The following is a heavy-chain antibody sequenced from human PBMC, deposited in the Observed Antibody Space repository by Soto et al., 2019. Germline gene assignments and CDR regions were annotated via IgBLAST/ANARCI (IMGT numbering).Heavy chain of an antibody. CDR1: GGTFSSYA. D-gene: IGHD2-15*01. CDR2: TIPISGTA. CDR3: ASSGVVVVSASRPYYYGMDV. V-gene: IGHV1-69*01. J-gene: IGHJ6*02. Sequence: QVQLVQSGAEVKKPGSSVKVSCKASGGTFSSYAISWVRQAPGQGLEWMGGTIPISGTANYVQKFQGRVTITADESTSTAYMELSSLRSEDTAVYYCASSGVVVVSASRPYYYGMDVWGQGTTVTVSS.